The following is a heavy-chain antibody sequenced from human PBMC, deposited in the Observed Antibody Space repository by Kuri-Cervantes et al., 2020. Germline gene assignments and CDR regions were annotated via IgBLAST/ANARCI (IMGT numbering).Heavy chain of an antibody. J-gene: IGHJ6*02. V-gene: IGHV4-31*02. CDR1: GGSISSGGYY. Sequence: SCTVSGGSISSGGYYWSWIRQHPGKGLEWIGYIYYSGSTYYNPSLKSRVTISVDTSENQFSLKLSSVTAADTAVYYCAGSSGVIQYYGMDVWGQGATVTVSS. CDR3: AGSSGVIQYYGMDV. D-gene: IGHD3-10*01. CDR2: IYYSGST.